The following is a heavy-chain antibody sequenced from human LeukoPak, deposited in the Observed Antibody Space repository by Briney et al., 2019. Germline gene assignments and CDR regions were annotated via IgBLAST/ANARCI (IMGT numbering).Heavy chain of an antibody. J-gene: IGHJ3*02. CDR1: GFTFSSYW. D-gene: IGHD6-13*01. CDR3: AREASYSSSWYEIGFNAFDI. Sequence: GGSLRLSCAASGFTFSSYWMRWVRHAPGKGLEWVANVKQDGSEKYYVDSVKGRFTISRDNAKNSLYLQMSSLRAEDTAVYYCAREASYSSSWYEIGFNAFDIWGQGAMITVSS. CDR2: VKQDGSEK. V-gene: IGHV3-7*01.